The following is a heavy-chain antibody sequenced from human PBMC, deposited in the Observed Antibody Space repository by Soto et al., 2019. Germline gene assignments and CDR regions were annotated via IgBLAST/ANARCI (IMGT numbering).Heavy chain of an antibody. CDR2: INHSGST. J-gene: IGHJ6*03. V-gene: IGHV4-34*01. D-gene: IGHD1-26*01. CDR3: ARAWAASSEMDYYYMDV. Sequence: SETLSLTCTVYGGSFSGYYWGWIRQPPGKGLEWIGEINHSGSTNYNPSLKSRVTLSVETSKNQLSLKLSSVTAADTAVYYCARAWAASSEMDYYYMDVWGKGTTVTVSS. CDR1: GGSFSGYY.